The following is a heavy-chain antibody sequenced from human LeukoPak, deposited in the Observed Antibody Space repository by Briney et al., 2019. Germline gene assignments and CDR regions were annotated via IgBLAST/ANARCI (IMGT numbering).Heavy chain of an antibody. CDR3: ARHPSPDYYDSSAHFDY. J-gene: IGHJ4*02. CDR1: GGSISSYY. Sequence: SETLSLTCTVSGGSISSYYWSWIRQPPGKGLEWIGYIYYSGSTNYNPSLKSRVTISVDTSKNQFSLKLSSVTAADTAVYYCARHPSPDYYDSSAHFDYWGQGTLVTVSS. V-gene: IGHV4-59*08. CDR2: IYYSGST. D-gene: IGHD3-22*01.